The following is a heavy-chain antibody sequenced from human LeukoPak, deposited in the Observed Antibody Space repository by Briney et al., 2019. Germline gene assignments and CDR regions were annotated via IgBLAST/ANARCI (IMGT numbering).Heavy chain of an antibody. CDR3: ARDAGNNWNPLDY. Sequence: GGSLRLSRAASGFTFSSYAMSWVRQAPGKGLEWVSTITSSGSSTYYADSVKGRFTISKDSSKNTLYLEMNSLRAEDTAVYYCARDAGNNWNPLDYWGQGTLVTVSS. V-gene: IGHV3-23*01. CDR2: ITSSGSST. CDR1: GFTFSSYA. D-gene: IGHD1-20*01. J-gene: IGHJ4*02.